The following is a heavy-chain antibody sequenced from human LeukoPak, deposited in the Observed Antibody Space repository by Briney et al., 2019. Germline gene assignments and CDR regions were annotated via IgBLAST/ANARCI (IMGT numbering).Heavy chain of an antibody. J-gene: IGHJ4*02. Sequence: SETLSLTCTVSGGSISSSSYYWGWIRQPPGKGLEWIGSIYYSGSTYYNPSLKSRVTISVDTSKNQFSLKLSSVTAADTAVYYCARHRLVYYGSGSYYKHFDYWGQGTLVTVSS. CDR1: GGSISSSSYY. V-gene: IGHV4-39*01. CDR2: IYYSGST. CDR3: ARHRLVYYGSGSYYKHFDY. D-gene: IGHD3-10*01.